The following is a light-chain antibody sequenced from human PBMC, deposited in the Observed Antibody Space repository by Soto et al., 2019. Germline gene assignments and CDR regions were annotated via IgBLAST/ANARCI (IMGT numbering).Light chain of an antibody. Sequence: IVMTQSPATLSVSPVEIATLSCRASQSVSSKLAWYQQKPGQAPRLLIYGASTRATGIPARFSGSGSGTEFTLIISSLQSEDSAVYYCQQYNSWLWTFGQGTKVDI. J-gene: IGKJ1*01. CDR1: QSVSSK. V-gene: IGKV3-15*01. CDR2: GAS. CDR3: QQYNSWLWT.